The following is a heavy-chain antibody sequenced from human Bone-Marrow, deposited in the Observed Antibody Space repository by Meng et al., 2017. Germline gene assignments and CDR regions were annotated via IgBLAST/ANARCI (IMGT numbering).Heavy chain of an antibody. CDR1: GFTFSSYW. V-gene: IGHV3-74*01. J-gene: IGHJ4*02. D-gene: IGHD3-9*01. CDR2: INSDGSSV. Sequence: GESLKISCAASGFTFSSYWMHWVRQAPGKGLVWVSRINSDGSSVTYTDSVKGRFTISRDNAKNTLYLQMNSLRVEDTAVYYCARKRFDPDYWGQGTLVTVSS. CDR3: ARKRFDPDY.